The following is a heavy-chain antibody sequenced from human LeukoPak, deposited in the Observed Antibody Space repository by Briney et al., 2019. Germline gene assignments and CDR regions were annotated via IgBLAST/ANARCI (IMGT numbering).Heavy chain of an antibody. CDR3: ARDHSSSSSYYFDY. Sequence: GGSLRLSCAASGFTFSSYARHWVRPAPGKGLEWVAVISYDGSNKYYADSVKGRFTISRDNSKNTLYLQMNSLRAEDTAVYYCARDHSSSSSYYFDYWGQGTLVTVSS. CDR2: ISYDGSNK. J-gene: IGHJ4*02. V-gene: IGHV3-30-3*01. D-gene: IGHD6-6*01. CDR1: GFTFSSYA.